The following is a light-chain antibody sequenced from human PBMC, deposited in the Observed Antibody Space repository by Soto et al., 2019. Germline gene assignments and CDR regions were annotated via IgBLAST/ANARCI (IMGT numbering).Light chain of an antibody. J-gene: IGKJ1*01. CDR3: QQYHRYSLT. Sequence: DIHMTQSASSLSASVGNSITIACRASQSISIYLNWYQQKPGKAPKVLIYAASSLQSGVPPRFSGSGSGTDFTLTISSLQPEDFATYFCQQYHRYSLTFGQGTKVDI. CDR2: AAS. CDR1: QSISIY. V-gene: IGKV1-39*01.